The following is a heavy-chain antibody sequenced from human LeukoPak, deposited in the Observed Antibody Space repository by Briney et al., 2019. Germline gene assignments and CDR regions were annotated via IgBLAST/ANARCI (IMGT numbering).Heavy chain of an antibody. J-gene: IGHJ4*02. CDR3: ARGPDMRGYSSSWYAVREGDY. CDR2: MNPNSGNT. Sequence: ASVKVSCKASGYTFTSYDINWVRQAPGQGLEWMGWMNPNSGNTGYAQKFQGRVTMTRNTSISTAYMELSSLRSEDTAVYYCARGPDMRGYSSSWYAVREGDYWGQGTLVTVSS. CDR1: GYTFTSYD. D-gene: IGHD6-13*01. V-gene: IGHV1-8*01.